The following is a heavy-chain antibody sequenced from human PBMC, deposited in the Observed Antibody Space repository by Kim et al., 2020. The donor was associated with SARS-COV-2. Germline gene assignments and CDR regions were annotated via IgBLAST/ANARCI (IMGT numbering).Heavy chain of an antibody. V-gene: IGHV4-34*01. J-gene: IGHJ4*02. CDR3: ARLSITMVRGVITPFGY. Sequence: SETLSLTCAVYGGSFSGYYWSWIRQPPGKGLEWIGEINHSGSTNYNPSLKSRVTISVDTSKNQFSLKLSSVTAADTAVYYCARLSITMVRGVITPFGYWGQGTLVAVSS. CDR1: GGSFSGYY. D-gene: IGHD3-10*01. CDR2: INHSGST.